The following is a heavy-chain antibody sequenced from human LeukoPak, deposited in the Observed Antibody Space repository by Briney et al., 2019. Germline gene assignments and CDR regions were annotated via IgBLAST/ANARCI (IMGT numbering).Heavy chain of an antibody. CDR1: GGSISSGAYS. D-gene: IGHD5-12*01. J-gene: IGHJ4*02. CDR2: IYYSGGT. Sequence: PSETLSLTCDVSGGSISSGAYSWSWIRQPPGKALEWIGYIYYSGGTYYNPSLKSRDTISVDTSKNQFSLQLSSVTAADTAVYYCASHSGGYAYWGQGTLVSVSS. CDR3: ASHSGGYAY. V-gene: IGHV4-30-4*07.